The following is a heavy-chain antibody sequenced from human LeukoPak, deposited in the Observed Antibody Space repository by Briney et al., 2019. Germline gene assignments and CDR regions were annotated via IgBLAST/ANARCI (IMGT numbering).Heavy chain of an antibody. CDR3: ARDRSSFSYAFDI. CDR1: GFTFTTYA. V-gene: IGHV1-3*04. D-gene: IGHD6-6*01. CDR2: ISTYSDNR. Sequence: GRSLRLSCAASGFTFTTYAIHWVRQAPGQRLEWMGWISTYSDNRRYSPKFQGTVTITTDTSASTAYMELSSLRSEDTAVYYCARDRSSFSYAFDIWGQGTMVTVSS. J-gene: IGHJ3*02.